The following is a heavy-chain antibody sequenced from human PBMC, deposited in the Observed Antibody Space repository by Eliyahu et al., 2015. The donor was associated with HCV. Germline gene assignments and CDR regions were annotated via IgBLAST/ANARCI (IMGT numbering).Heavy chain of an antibody. CDR3: ASGGGGIAVAGTGGWFDP. J-gene: IGHJ5*02. CDR2: IHYXGST. V-gene: IGHV4-59*01. CDR1: GGSITXYX. Sequence: QVQLQESGPGLVKPSETLSLXXTVSGGSITXYXWSWIRQPPGKGLXWIGYIHYXGSTNYNPXLKSRVTISVDTSKNQFSLKLTSVTAADTAVYYCASGGGGIAVAGTGGWFDPWGQGTLVTVSS. D-gene: IGHD6-19*01.